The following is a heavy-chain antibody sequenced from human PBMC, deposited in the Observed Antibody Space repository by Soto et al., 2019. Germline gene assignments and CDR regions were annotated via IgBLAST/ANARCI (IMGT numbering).Heavy chain of an antibody. V-gene: IGHV3-7*03. J-gene: IGHJ4*02. CDR1: GFTFSSYW. CDR3: ARVRMTTVTYYFDY. D-gene: IGHD4-4*01. Sequence: VGSLRLSCAASGFTFSSYWMSWVRQAPGKGLEWVANIKQDGSEKYYVDSVKGRFTTSRDNAKNSLYLQMNSLRAEDTAVYYCARVRMTTVTYYFDYWGQGTLVTVSS. CDR2: IKQDGSEK.